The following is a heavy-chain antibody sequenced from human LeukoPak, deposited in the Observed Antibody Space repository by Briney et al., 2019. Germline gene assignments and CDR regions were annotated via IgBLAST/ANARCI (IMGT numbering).Heavy chain of an antibody. Sequence: SGGSLRLSCAASGFTFSSYSMNWVRQAPGKGLEWVSYISGSSSTIYYADSVKGRFTISRDNAKNSLYLQMNSLRAEDTAVYYCARGGVAAAGEYAFDIWGQGTMVTVSS. CDR3: ARGGVAAAGEYAFDI. V-gene: IGHV3-48*04. CDR2: ISGSSSTI. D-gene: IGHD6-13*01. J-gene: IGHJ3*02. CDR1: GFTFSSYS.